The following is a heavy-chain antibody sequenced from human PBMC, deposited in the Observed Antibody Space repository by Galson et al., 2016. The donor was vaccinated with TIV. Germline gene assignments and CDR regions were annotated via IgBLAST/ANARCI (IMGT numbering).Heavy chain of an antibody. Sequence: PALVKPTQTLTLTCTFSGFSLSRSRMCVTWMRQPPGEALDWLGLIYWDDQKWYRPSLQNRMTITKDTSKNHVVLTLTNLEPADTGTYYCAHGSGWLLDYWGQGILVTVSS. CDR3: AHGSGWLLDY. J-gene: IGHJ4*02. CDR1: GFSLSRSRMC. D-gene: IGHD6-19*01. CDR2: IYWDDQK. V-gene: IGHV2-5*08.